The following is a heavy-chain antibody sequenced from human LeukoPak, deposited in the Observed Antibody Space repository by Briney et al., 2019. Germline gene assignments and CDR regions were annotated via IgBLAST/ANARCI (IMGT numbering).Heavy chain of an antibody. CDR2: IYYSGST. CDR3: ASGYGDYDDH. V-gene: IGHV4-39*01. CDR1: GGSISSSSYY. Sequence: PSETLSLTCTVSGGSISSSSYYWGWIRQPPGKGLEWIGSIYYSGSTYYNPSLKSRVTISVDTSKNQFSLELSSVTAADTAVYYCASGYGDYDDHWGQGTLVTVSS. J-gene: IGHJ4*02. D-gene: IGHD4-17*01.